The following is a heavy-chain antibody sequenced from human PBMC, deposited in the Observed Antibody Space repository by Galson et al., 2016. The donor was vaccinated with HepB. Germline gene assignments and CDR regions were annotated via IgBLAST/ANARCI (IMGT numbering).Heavy chain of an antibody. Sequence: SLRLSCAASGFIFSNYWLHWVRQAPGKGLVWVSRIHSDGSTTSYADYVKGRFTVSRDNAKNTLYMQMNSLRAEDTAVYYCARESPTTAGAFDIWGQGTMVTVSS. D-gene: IGHD4-17*01. CDR3: ARESPTTAGAFDI. CDR2: IHSDGSTT. CDR1: GFIFSNYW. V-gene: IGHV3-74*01. J-gene: IGHJ3*02.